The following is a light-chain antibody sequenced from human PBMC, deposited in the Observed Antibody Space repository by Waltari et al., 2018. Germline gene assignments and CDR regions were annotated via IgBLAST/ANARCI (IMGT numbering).Light chain of an antibody. V-gene: IGLV3-1*01. CDR2: QDS. CDR3: QAWDSSPASYV. J-gene: IGLJ1*01. Sequence: SYELTQPPSVSVSPGQTASITCSGDKLGDKYACWYQQKPGQSPGLVIYQDSRRPSGIPERCSGSNSGNTATLTISGTQAMDEADYYCQAWDSSPASYVFGTGTKVTVL. CDR1: KLGDKY.